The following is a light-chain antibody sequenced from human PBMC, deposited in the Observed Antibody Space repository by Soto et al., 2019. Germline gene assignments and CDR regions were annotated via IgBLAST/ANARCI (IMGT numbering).Light chain of an antibody. CDR3: QYYDAPNQV. CDR1: SGSIASNY. CDR2: EDN. V-gene: IGLV6-57*01. J-gene: IGLJ3*02. Sequence: NFMLTQPHSVSESPGKTVIISCTRSSGSIASNYVQWYQQRPGSSPTTVIYEDNQRPPGVPDRFSGSIDSASNAASLTIAGLETEDEDDYYCQYYDAPNQVFGGGTKLTVL.